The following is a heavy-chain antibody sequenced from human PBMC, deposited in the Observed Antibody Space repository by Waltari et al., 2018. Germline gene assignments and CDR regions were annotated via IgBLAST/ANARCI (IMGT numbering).Heavy chain of an antibody. Sequence: QVQLVESGGGVVQPGMSLRLSCAASGFSLRTFGMHWVRQAPGKGLEWVALIWFGGGNTYYADSVRGRFTISRDNSKNTLYLDINSLRVDDTAIYYCAKDAFGNTYLDYWGQGTLVTVSS. J-gene: IGHJ4*02. CDR3: AKDAFGNTYLDY. CDR2: IWFGGGNT. V-gene: IGHV3-33*06. CDR1: GFSLRTFG. D-gene: IGHD3-10*01.